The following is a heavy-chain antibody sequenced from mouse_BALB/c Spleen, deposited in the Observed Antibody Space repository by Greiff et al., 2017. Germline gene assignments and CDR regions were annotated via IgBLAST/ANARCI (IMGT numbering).Heavy chain of an antibody. CDR1: GFTFSSYG. D-gene: IGHD4-1*01. J-gene: IGHJ1*01. Sequence: EVQRVESGGGLVQPGGSLKLSCAASGFTFSSYGMSWVRQTPDKRLELVATINSNGGSTYYPDSVKGRFTISRDNAKNTLYLQMSSLKSEDTAMYYCARGGGLGRYFDVWGAGTTVTVSS. CDR3: ARGGGLGRYFDV. CDR2: INSNGGST. V-gene: IGHV5-6-3*01.